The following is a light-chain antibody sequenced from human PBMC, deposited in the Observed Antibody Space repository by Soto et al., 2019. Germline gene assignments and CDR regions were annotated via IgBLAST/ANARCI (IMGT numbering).Light chain of an antibody. Sequence: EIVMTQSPVILSVSPGERATLSCRASQNVNSDLAWYQQKPGQAPRILIYGASTRATDIPARISGSGAGTDFTLTISSLQSEDFAVYYCQQYSKGPPLYTFGQGTKLEIK. J-gene: IGKJ2*01. CDR1: QNVNSD. CDR2: GAS. CDR3: QQYSKGPPLYT. V-gene: IGKV3-15*01.